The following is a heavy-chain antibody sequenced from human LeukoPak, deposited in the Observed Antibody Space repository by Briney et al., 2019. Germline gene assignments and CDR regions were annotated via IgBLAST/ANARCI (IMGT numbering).Heavy chain of an antibody. CDR3: ARGRSGHEGVNYPLEY. CDR1: GFTFDIYA. Sequence: GGSRRLSCAASGFTFDIYAMNWVRQPPGEGLEWVSTIYGSGVTTKYADSMKGRFTISRDNSKNTLYLQMSSLSAEDTAVYYCARGRSGHEGVNYPLEYWGQGVLVTVSS. CDR2: IYGSGVTT. D-gene: IGHD1-7*01. V-gene: IGHV3-23*01. J-gene: IGHJ4*02.